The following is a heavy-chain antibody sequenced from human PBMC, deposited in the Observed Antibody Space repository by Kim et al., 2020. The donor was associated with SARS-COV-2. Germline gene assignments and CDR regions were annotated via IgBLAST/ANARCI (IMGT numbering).Heavy chain of an antibody. D-gene: IGHD3-10*01. J-gene: IGHJ3*02. CDR2: IYHSGST. CDR3: ARGGIRGVIGAFDI. CDR1: GGSISSGGYS. V-gene: IGHV4-30-2*01. Sequence: SETLSLTCAVSGGSISSGGYSWSWIRQPPGKGLEWIGYIYHSGSTYYNPSLKSRVTISVDRSKNQFSLKLSSVTAADTAVYYCARGGIRGVIGAFDIWGQGTMVTVSS.